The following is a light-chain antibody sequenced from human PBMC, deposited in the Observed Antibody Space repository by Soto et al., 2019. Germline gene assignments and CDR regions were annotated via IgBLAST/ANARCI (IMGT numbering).Light chain of an antibody. CDR1: RSDIGSYNY. CDR3: SSYSSTDTVYV. Sequence: QSALTQPASVSGSPGQSITISCAGTRSDIGSYNYVSWYQLHPDKAPQLIIYEVTGRPSGISHRFSGSKSGSTASLIISGLQAEDEADYYCSSYSSTDTVYVFGTGTKVTVL. V-gene: IGLV2-14*01. J-gene: IGLJ1*01. CDR2: EVT.